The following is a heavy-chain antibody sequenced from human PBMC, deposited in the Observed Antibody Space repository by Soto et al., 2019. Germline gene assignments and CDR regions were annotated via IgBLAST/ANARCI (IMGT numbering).Heavy chain of an antibody. CDR1: GYTLTSYG. V-gene: IGHV1-18*01. Sequence: AASVKVSCKASGYTLTSYGISWVRQAPGQGLEWMGWISTYNGNTNYAQKVQGRVTMTTDTSTSTAYMELRSLRSDDTAVYYCARDSYPNTAMVHWGQGTLVTVSS. CDR3: ARDSYPNTAMVH. CDR2: ISTYNGNT. D-gene: IGHD5-18*01. J-gene: IGHJ4*02.